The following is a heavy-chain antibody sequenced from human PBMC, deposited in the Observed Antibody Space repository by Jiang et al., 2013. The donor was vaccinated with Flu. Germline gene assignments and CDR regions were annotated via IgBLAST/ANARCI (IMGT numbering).Heavy chain of an antibody. CDR1: Y. Sequence: YWSWIRQPPGKGLEWIGYIYYSGSTNXNPPSRVSHHISRHVQEPVLLKLSSVTAADTAVYYCARLRFPTSHWYFDLWGRWHPGHCLL. CDR2: IYYSGST. J-gene: IGHJ2*01. CDR3: ARLRFPTSHWYFDL. V-gene: IGHV4-59*08. D-gene: IGHD3-10*01.